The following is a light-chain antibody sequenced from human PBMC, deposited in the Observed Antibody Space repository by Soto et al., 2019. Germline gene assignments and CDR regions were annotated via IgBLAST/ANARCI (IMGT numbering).Light chain of an antibody. V-gene: IGKV4-1*01. J-gene: IGKJ4*01. Sequence: DIVMTHSPDSLSVSLGERATINCNSSQSFLYSSNNKNYLAWYQKKPGQPPKLLIYWASTRESGVPDRFSGSGSATDFTLTISSLQAEDVAVYYCQQYYTTLALTFGGGTKVDI. CDR1: QSFLYSSNNKNY. CDR2: WAS. CDR3: QQYYTTLALT.